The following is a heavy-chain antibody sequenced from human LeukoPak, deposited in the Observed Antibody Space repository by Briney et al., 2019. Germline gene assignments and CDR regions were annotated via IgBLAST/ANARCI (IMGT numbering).Heavy chain of an antibody. CDR1: GGSISSGGYY. Sequence: KPSQTLSLTCTVSGGSISSGGYYWSWIRQHPGKGLEWIGYIYYSGSTYYNPSLKSRVTISVDTSKNQFSLKLSSVTAADTAMYYCATYYYDSRGFYAGDYWGQGTLVTVSS. CDR3: ATYYYDSRGFYAGDY. CDR2: IYYSGST. D-gene: IGHD3-22*01. V-gene: IGHV4-31*03. J-gene: IGHJ4*02.